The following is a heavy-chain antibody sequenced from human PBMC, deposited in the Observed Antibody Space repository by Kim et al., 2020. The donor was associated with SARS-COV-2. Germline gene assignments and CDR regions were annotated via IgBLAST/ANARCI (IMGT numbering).Heavy chain of an antibody. D-gene: IGHD3-10*01. CDR1: GYTFTSYY. J-gene: IGHJ4*02. CDR3: ARDRYGFGLLWFGELSWGQDY. CDR2: INPSGGST. Sequence: ASVKVSCKASGYTFTSYYMHWVRQAPGQGLEWMGIINPSGGSTSYAQKFQGRVTMTRDTSTSTVYMELSSLRSEDTAVYYCARDRYGFGLLWFGELSWGQDYWGQGTLVTVSS. V-gene: IGHV1-46*01.